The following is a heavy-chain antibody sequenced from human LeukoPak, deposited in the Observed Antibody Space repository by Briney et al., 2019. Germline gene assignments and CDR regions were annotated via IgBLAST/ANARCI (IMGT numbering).Heavy chain of an antibody. CDR3: ARVAVRYSYGRYAYFDY. J-gene: IGHJ4*02. V-gene: IGHV4-39*07. Sequence: SETLSLTCTVSGGSISSSSYYWGWIRQPPGKGLEWIGSIYYSGSTYYNPSLKSRVTISVDTSKNQFSLKLSSVTAADTAVYYCARVAVRYSYGRYAYFDYWGQGTLVTVSS. CDR2: IYYSGST. CDR1: GGSISSSSYY. D-gene: IGHD5-18*01.